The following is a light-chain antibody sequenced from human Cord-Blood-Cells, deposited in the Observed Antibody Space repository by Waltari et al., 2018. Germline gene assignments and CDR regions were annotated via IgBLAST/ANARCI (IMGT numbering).Light chain of an antibody. CDR3: QQYYSTPPVT. CDR1: QSVLYSSNNKNY. J-gene: IGKJ4*01. V-gene: IGKV4-1*01. Sequence: DIVMTQSPDSLAVYLGERATIICKSSQSVLYSSNNKNYLAWYQQKPGQPPKLLIYWASTRESGVPDRFSGSGSGTDFTLTISSLQAEDVAVYYCQQYYSTPPVTFGGGTKVEIK. CDR2: WAS.